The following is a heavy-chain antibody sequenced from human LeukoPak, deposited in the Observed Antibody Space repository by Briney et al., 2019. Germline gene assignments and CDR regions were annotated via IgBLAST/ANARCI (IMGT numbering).Heavy chain of an antibody. CDR1: GLTVSTNY. Sequence: GGSLRLSCAASGLTVSTNYMSWVRQAPGKGLNWVSVIYRAGPTYYADSVKGRFTISRDNSKNTLYLQMNSLRVEDTAVYFCAGRLEWERLRDRPFDIWGQGTMVTVSS. J-gene: IGHJ3*02. CDR3: AGRLEWERLRDRPFDI. CDR2: IYRAGPT. V-gene: IGHV3-53*01. D-gene: IGHD1-26*01.